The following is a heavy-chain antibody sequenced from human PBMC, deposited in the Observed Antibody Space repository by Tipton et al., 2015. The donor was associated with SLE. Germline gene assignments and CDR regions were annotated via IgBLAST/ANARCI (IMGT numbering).Heavy chain of an antibody. V-gene: IGHV4-59*11. D-gene: IGHD6-13*01. J-gene: IGHJ6*03. CDR3: TRARDGSSWGYYMDV. CDR1: GGSISSHY. CDR2: IYYSGST. Sequence: TLSLTCTVSGGSISSHYCSWIRQPPGKGLEWIGYIYYSGSTNYNPSLKSRVTISVDRSKNQFSLNLNSVTAADTAVYYCTRARDGSSWGYYMDVWGKGTTVTVSS.